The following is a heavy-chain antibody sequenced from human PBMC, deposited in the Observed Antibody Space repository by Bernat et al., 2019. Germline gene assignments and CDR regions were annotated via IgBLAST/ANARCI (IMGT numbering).Heavy chain of an antibody. J-gene: IGHJ4*02. CDR3: ARDMPGGYCSSTSCYTFDY. D-gene: IGHD2-2*02. V-gene: IGHV3-11*01. CDR1: GFTFSDYY. CDR2: IRRSGSTR. Sequence: QVQLVESGGGLVKPGGSLRLSCAASGFTFSDYYMSWIRQAPGKGLEWVLYIRRSGSTRYHAGSVKGRFTISRDTAKNSLYLQMNSLRAEDTAVYYCARDMPGGYCSSTSCYTFDYWGQGTLVTVSS.